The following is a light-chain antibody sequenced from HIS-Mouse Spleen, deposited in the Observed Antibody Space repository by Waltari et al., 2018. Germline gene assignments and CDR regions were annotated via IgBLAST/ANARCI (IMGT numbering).Light chain of an antibody. V-gene: IGLV1-47*01. J-gene: IGLJ3*02. CDR3: AAWDDSLSGPV. CDR2: RKK. CDR1: SSNIGSNY. Sequence: QSVLTQPPSASGTPGQRVTISCSGSSSNIGSNYVYWYQQLPGTAPKLLIYRKKQLPLWVPHRFSGSESGTSASLAISGLRSEDEADYYCAAWDDSLSGPVFGGGTKLTVL.